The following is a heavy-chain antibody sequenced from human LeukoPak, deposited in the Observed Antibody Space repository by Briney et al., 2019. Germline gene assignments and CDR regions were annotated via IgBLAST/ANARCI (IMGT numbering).Heavy chain of an antibody. D-gene: IGHD2-15*01. V-gene: IGHV3-23*01. CDR3: AKGSPYTVPYFDY. J-gene: IGHJ4*02. CDR2: ISGSGGST. Sequence: GGSLRLSCAASGFTFSRYAMSCVRQAPGKGLEWVSAISGSGGSTYYADSVKGRFTISRDNTKNTLYLQMNSLRAEDTAVYYCAKGSPYTVPYFDYWGQGTLVTVSS. CDR1: GFTFSRYA.